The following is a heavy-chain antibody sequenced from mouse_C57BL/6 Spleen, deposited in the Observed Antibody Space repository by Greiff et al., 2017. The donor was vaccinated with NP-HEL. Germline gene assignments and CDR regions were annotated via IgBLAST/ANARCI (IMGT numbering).Heavy chain of an antibody. D-gene: IGHD1-1*01. CDR2: INYDGSST. J-gene: IGHJ2*01. Sequence: EVKLMESEGGLVQPGSSMKLSCTASGFTFSDYYMAWVRQVPEKGLEWVANINYDGSSTYYLDSLKSRFIISRDNAKNILYLQMSSLKSEDTATYYCARCGKGLFDYWGQGTTLTVSS. CDR3: ARCGKGLFDY. V-gene: IGHV5-16*01. CDR1: GFTFSDYY.